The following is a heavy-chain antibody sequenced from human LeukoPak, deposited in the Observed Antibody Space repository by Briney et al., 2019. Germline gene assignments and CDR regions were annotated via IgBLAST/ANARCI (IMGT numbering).Heavy chain of an antibody. D-gene: IGHD3-3*01. J-gene: IGHJ6*02. CDR2: INSDGSST. CDR1: GFTFSSYW. CDR3: ARDGGDYYYDGMDV. V-gene: IGHV3-74*01. Sequence: PGGSLRLSCAASGFTFSSYWMHWVRQAPGKGLVGVSRINSDGSSTSYADSVKGRFTISRDNAKNTLYLQMNSLRAEDTAVYYCARDGGDYYYDGMDVWGQGTTVTVS.